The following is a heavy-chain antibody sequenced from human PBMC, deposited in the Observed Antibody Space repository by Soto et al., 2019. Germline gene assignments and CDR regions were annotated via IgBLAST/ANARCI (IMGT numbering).Heavy chain of an antibody. Sequence: QVQLVECGGGVVQPGRSLRLSCAASGFTFSSYGMHWVRQAPGKGLEWVAVISYDGSNKYYADSVKGRFTISRDNSKNTLYLQMNSLRAEDTAVYYCAKDREHYYYGMDVWGQGTTVTVSS. V-gene: IGHV3-30*18. CDR1: GFTFSSYG. CDR3: AKDREHYYYGMDV. CDR2: ISYDGSNK. J-gene: IGHJ6*02.